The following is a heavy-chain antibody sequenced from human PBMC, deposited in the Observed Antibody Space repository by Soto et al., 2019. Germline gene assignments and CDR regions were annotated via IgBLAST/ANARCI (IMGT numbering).Heavy chain of an antibody. CDR2: IYCCGST. Sequence: QVQLQEWGPGLVKPSQTLSLTCTVSGGSISSGGYSWSWIRQHPGKGLERIVYIYCCGSTYYTPSLKSRVTIAVDTSKNRFSLELSSVTAADTAVYYCASAYRGYGSRFDYWGQGTLVTVSS. CDR3: ASAYRGYGSRFDY. J-gene: IGHJ4*02. D-gene: IGHD5-12*01. CDR1: GGSISSGGYS. V-gene: IGHV4-31*03.